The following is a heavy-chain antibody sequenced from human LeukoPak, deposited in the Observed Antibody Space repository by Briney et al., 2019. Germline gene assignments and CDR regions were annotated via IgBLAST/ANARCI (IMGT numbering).Heavy chain of an antibody. V-gene: IGHV4-59*01. CDR1: GGSFSGYY. D-gene: IGHD3-10*01. CDR2: IYYSGST. J-gene: IGHJ5*02. CDR3: ARFMVRGVVTFDP. Sequence: SETLSLTCAVYGGSFSGYYWSWIRQPPGKGLEWIGYIYYSGSTNYNPSLKSRVTISVDTSKNQFSLKLSSVTAADTAVYYCARFMVRGVVTFDPWGQGTLVTVSS.